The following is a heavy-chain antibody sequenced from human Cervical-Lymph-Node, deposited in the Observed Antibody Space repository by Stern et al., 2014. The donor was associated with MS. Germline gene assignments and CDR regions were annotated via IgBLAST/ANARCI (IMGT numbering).Heavy chain of an antibody. V-gene: IGHV3-64*01. CDR1: GFTFTTYA. CDR3: ARDLDSDAYNILSQ. D-gene: IGHD5-24*01. CDR2: ISSNGGGT. Sequence: VQLVESGGGLVQPGGSLRLSCTASGFTFTTYAMHWVRQAPGKGLEYVSAISSNGGGTYYANSVKGRFTISRDNSKNTLYLRMGSLRVEDMAVYYCARDLDSDAYNILSQWGQGTLVTVSS. J-gene: IGHJ4*02.